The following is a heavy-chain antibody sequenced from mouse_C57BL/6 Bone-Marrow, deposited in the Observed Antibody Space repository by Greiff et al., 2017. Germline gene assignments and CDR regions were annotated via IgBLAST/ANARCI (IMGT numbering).Heavy chain of an antibody. D-gene: IGHD2-4*01. Sequence: VQLVESGAELAKPGASVKLSCKASGYTFTSYWMSWVNQRPGQGLEWIGYINPSSGYTKYHQKFKDKATLTADKSSSTAYMQLSSLKYEDSAVYYGVIRRSDGDYATMDYWGQGTSVTVSA. J-gene: IGHJ4*01. CDR3: VIRRSDGDYATMDY. CDR1: GYTFTSYW. V-gene: IGHV1-7*01. CDR2: INPSSGYT.